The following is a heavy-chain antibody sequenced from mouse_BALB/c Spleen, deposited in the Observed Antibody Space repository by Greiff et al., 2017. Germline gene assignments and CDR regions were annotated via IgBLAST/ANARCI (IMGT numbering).Heavy chain of an antibody. V-gene: IGHV2-9-2*01. J-gene: IGHJ3*01. CDR3: AREAEGFAY. CDR1: GFSLTSYD. Sequence: VQLVESGPGLVAPSQSLSITCTVSGFSLTSYDISWIRQPPGKGLEWLGVIWTGGGTNYNSAFMSRLSISKDNSKSQVFLKMNSLQTDDTAMYYCAREAEGFAYWGQGTLVTVSA. CDR2: IWTGGGT.